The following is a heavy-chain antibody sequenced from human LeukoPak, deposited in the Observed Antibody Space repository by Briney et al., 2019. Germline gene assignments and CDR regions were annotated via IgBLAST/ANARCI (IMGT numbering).Heavy chain of an antibody. CDR2: MNPNSGNT. D-gene: IGHD6-19*01. J-gene: IGHJ4*02. CDR1: GYTFTSYD. Sequence: ASVKVSCKASGYTFTSYDINWVRQATGQGLEWMGWMNPNSGNTGYAQKFQGRVTMTRNTSISTAYMELSSLRSEDTAVYYCARGLYSSGWYRGEYYFDYWGQETLVTVSS. V-gene: IGHV1-8*01. CDR3: ARGLYSSGWYRGEYYFDY.